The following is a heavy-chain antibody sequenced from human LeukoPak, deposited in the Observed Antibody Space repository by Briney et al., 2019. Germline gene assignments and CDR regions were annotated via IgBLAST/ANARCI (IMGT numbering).Heavy chain of an antibody. J-gene: IGHJ4*02. CDR2: IYSGGTT. V-gene: IGHV3-53*01. CDR1: GFTVSSNY. Sequence: GGSLRLSCAASGFTVSSNYMSWLRQAPGQGLEWVSVIYSGGTTYYADSVKGRFTISRDNTKNTLYLQMNSLRAEDTAVYYCARATTVTTKFEDWGQGTLVTVSS. D-gene: IGHD4-17*01. CDR3: ARATTVTTKFED.